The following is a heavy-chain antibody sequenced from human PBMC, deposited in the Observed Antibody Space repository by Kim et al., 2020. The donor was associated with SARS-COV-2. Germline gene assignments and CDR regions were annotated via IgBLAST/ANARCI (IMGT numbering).Heavy chain of an antibody. D-gene: IGHD5-18*01. CDR1: GYTFTTFG. V-gene: IGHV1-18*01. Sequence: ASVKVSCKASGYTFTTFGISWVRQAPGEGLEWMGWIDPNDSTTNCSQKVQGRATMTTDTSTHTAYMELRSLRSDDTAVYYCARDVSHGLDMWGQGTMVTV. CDR3: ARDVSHGLDM. J-gene: IGHJ3*02. CDR2: IDPNDSTT.